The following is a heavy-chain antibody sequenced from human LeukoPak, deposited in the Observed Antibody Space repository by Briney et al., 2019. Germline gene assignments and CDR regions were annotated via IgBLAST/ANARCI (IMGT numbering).Heavy chain of an antibody. CDR3: ARGSLRAAAPHY. V-gene: IGHV4-39*07. Sequence: SETLSLTCTVTGGSISSSSYYWGWIRQPPGKGLEWIGSIYYSGSTYYNPSLKSRVTISVDTSKNQFSLKLSSVTAADTAVYYCARGSLRAAAPHYWGQGTLVTVSS. CDR2: IYYSGST. J-gene: IGHJ4*02. CDR1: GGSISSSSYY. D-gene: IGHD6-13*01.